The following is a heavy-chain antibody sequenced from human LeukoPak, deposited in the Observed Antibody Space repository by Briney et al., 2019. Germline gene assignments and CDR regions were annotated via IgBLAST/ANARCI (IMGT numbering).Heavy chain of an antibody. CDR2: ISGSGGST. CDR1: GFTFGDYA. V-gene: IGHV3-23*01. J-gene: IGHJ4*02. D-gene: IGHD3-9*01. Sequence: GGSLRLSCTASGFTFGDYAMSWVRQAPGKGLEWVSAISGSGGSTYYADSVKGRFTISRDNSKNTLYLQMNSLRAEDTAVYYCAKDQRYFDWTDYWGQGTLVTVSS. CDR3: AKDQRYFDWTDY.